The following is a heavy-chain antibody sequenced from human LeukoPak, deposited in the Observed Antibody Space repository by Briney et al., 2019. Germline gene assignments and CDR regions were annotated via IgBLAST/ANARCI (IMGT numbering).Heavy chain of an antibody. CDR1: GGSFSGYY. J-gene: IGHJ6*03. V-gene: IGHV4-34*01. CDR2: INHSGST. Sequence: SETLSLTCAVYGGSFSGYYWSWIRQPPGKGLEWIGEINHSGSTNYNPSLKSRVTISVDTSKNQFSLKLSSVTAADTAVYYCARGSSWYVYYYYMDVWGKGTTVTVSS. D-gene: IGHD6-13*01. CDR3: ARGSSWYVYYYYMDV.